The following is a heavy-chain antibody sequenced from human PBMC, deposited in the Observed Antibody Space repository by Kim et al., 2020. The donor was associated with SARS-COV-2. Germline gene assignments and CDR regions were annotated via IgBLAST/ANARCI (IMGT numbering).Heavy chain of an antibody. CDR1: GGSISSSSYY. V-gene: IGHV4-39*01. J-gene: IGHJ4*02. CDR2: INYSGST. CDR3: ARHKAPDYGDYVSDFDY. D-gene: IGHD4-17*01. Sequence: SETLSLTCTVSGGSISSSSYYWGWIRQPPGKGLEWIGSINYSGSTYYNPSLKSRVTISVDTSKNQFSLKLSSVTAADTAMYYCARHKAPDYGDYVSDFDYWGQGTLVTVSS.